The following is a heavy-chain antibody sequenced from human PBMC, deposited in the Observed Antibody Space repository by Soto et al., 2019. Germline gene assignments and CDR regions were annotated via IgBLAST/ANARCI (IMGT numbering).Heavy chain of an antibody. CDR2: ISSSGSTI. V-gene: IGHV3-11*01. J-gene: IGHJ4*02. D-gene: IGHD3-22*01. Sequence: PGGSLGLSCAASGLTFRDYYMSWIRQAPGKGLEWVSYISSSGSTIYYADSVKGRFTISRDNAKNSLYLQMNSLRAEDTAVYYCARGEDYYDSSGPRAPTDYWGQGTLVTVSS. CDR3: ARGEDYYDSSGPRAPTDY. CDR1: GLTFRDYY.